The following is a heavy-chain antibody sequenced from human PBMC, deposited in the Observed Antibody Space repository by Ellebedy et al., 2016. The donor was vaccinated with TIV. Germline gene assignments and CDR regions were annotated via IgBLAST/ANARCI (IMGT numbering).Heavy chain of an antibody. CDR2: IIPILTTP. D-gene: IGHD3-10*01. Sequence: SVKVSCXASGDTFNKYAFSWVRQAPGQGLEWMGGIIPILTTPNYAQRFQGRVTITADESTSTVYMELSSLRSEDTAMYYCARGALWFGELRYYFDLWGQGTLVTVSS. CDR3: ARGALWFGELRYYFDL. J-gene: IGHJ4*02. V-gene: IGHV1-69*13. CDR1: GDTFNKYA.